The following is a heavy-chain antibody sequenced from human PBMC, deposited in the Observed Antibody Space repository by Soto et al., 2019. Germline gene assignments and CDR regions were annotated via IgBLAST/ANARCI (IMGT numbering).Heavy chain of an antibody. J-gene: IGHJ3*01. CDR3: ARHSPLAAGGAFEF. D-gene: IGHD6-13*01. CDR2: FSYSGST. CDR1: GASISSNY. Sequence: QVQLQESGPGLVKPSETLSLTCTVSGASISSNYWSWIRQPPGKGLECIGYFSYSGSTNYNPSLKSRVIISVDTSRNQFSLKLTFVTATDTAMYYCARHSPLAAGGAFEFWGQGMMVTVSS. V-gene: IGHV4-59*08.